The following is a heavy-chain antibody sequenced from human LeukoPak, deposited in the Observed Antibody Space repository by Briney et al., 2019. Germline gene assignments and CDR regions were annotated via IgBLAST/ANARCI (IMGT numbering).Heavy chain of an antibody. V-gene: IGHV3-7*01. CDR1: GFTFSSYW. J-gene: IGHJ6*03. CDR2: IKQGGSEK. Sequence: GGSLRLSCAASGFTFSSYWMSWVRQAPGKGLEWVANIKQGGSEKYYVDSVKGRFTISRDNAKNSLYLQMNSLRAEDTAVYYCARGVRGYSYANYYYYYYMDVWGKGTTVTVSS. CDR3: ARGVRGYSYANYYYYYYMDV. D-gene: IGHD5-18*01.